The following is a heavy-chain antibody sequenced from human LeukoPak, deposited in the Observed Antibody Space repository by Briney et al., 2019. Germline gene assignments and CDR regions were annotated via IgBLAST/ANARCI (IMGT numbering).Heavy chain of an antibody. Sequence: SETLSLTCAVYGGSFSGYYWSWIRQPPGKGLDWIGEINHSGSTNYNPSLKSRVTISVDTSKNQFSLKLSSVTAADTAVYYCARRKNYYDSSGYRSYWYFDLWGRGTLVTVSS. CDR3: ARRKNYYDSSGYRSYWYFDL. CDR1: GGSFSGYY. D-gene: IGHD3-22*01. CDR2: INHSGST. V-gene: IGHV4-34*01. J-gene: IGHJ2*01.